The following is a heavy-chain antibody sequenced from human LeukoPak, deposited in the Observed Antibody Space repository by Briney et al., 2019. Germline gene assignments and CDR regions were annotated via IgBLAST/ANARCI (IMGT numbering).Heavy chain of an antibody. D-gene: IGHD3-22*01. CDR2: ISGSGGST. CDR1: GFTFSSYA. J-gene: IGHJ5*02. Sequence: GGSLRLSCAASGFTFSSYAMSWVRQAPGKGLEWVSAISGSGGSTYYADSVKGRFTISRDNSKNTLYLQMNSLRADDTAVYYCARDWWVDSGYYPNWFDPWGQGTLVTVSS. CDR3: ARDWWVDSGYYPNWFDP. V-gene: IGHV3-23*01.